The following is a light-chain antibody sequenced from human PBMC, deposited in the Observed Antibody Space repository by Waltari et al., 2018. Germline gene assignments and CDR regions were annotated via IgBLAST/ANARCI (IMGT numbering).Light chain of an antibody. CDR3: QAGDSTSYVV. J-gene: IGLJ2*01. Sequence: SYELTQPPSVSVSPGQTASITCSGDRLGNKFDSWYQQTPGQSPVLVIYQDIKRPSGIPERFSGSISGNTATLTISEAQSVDEADYYCQAGDSTSYVVFGGGTKLTVL. CDR1: RLGNKF. CDR2: QDI. V-gene: IGLV3-1*01.